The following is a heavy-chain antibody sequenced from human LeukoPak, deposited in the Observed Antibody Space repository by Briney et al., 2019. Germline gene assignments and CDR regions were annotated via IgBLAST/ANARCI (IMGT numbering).Heavy chain of an antibody. CDR2: INAGNGNT. CDR1: GYSFTTYW. J-gene: IGHJ4*02. CDR3: ARVAGYYDSSGYPDY. D-gene: IGHD3-22*01. Sequence: GESLKISCKASGYSFTTYWIGWVRQMPGKGLEWMGWINAGNGNTKYSQKFQGRVTITRDTSASTAYMELSSLRSEDTAVYYCARVAGYYDSSGYPDYWGQGTLVTVSS. V-gene: IGHV1-3*01.